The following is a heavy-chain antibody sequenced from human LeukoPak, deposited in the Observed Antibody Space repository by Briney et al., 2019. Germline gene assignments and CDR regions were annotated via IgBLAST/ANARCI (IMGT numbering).Heavy chain of an antibody. V-gene: IGHV4-31*03. Sequence: PSQTLSLTCTVSGGSISSGGYYWSWIRQHPGKGLEWIGYIYYSGSTYYNPSLKSRVTISVDTSKNQFSLKLSSVTAADTAVYYCARVGLLGGYYYYMDVWGKGTAVTVSS. D-gene: IGHD3-16*01. CDR3: ARVGLLGGYYYYMDV. J-gene: IGHJ6*03. CDR2: IYYSGST. CDR1: GGSISSGGYY.